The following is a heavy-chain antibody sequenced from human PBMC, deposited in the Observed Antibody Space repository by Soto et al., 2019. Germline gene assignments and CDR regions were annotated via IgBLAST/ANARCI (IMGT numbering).Heavy chain of an antibody. Sequence: GGSLRLSCAASGFTFSSYSMNWVRQAPGKGLEWVSSISSSSSYIYYADSVKGRFTISRDNAKNSLYLQMNSLRAEDTAVYYCASTDWSGYSAWDYWGQGTLVTVSS. CDR1: GFTFSSYS. D-gene: IGHD3-3*01. V-gene: IGHV3-21*01. CDR3: ASTDWSGYSAWDY. CDR2: ISSSSSYI. J-gene: IGHJ4*02.